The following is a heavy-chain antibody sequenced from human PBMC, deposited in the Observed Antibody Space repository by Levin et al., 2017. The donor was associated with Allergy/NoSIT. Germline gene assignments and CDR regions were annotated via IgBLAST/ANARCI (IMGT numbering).Heavy chain of an antibody. CDR3: ARYDILSPHYYNYMDV. J-gene: IGHJ6*03. Sequence: SETLSLTCTVSGGSINSNIYYWGWIRQPPGKGLEWIGSIYYSGSTYYNPSLKSRVTISVDTSKNQFSLRLSSVTAADTAVYFCARYDILSPHYYNYMDVWGKGITVTVSS. D-gene: IGHD3-9*01. CDR2: IYYSGST. V-gene: IGHV4-39*01. CDR1: GGSINSNIYY.